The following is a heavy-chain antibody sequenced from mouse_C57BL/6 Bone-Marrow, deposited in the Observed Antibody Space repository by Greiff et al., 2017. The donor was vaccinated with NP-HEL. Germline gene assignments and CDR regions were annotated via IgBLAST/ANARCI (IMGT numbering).Heavy chain of an antibody. CDR1: GFTFSSYG. D-gene: IGHD1-1*01. Sequence: EVNVVESGGDLVKPGGSLKLSCAASGFTFSSYGMSWVRQTPDKRLEWVATLSSGGSYTYYPYSVKGRFTISRDNAKNTLYLQMSSLKSEDTAMYYCASGGYYGSKYYYAMDYWGQGTSVTVSS. J-gene: IGHJ4*01. CDR3: ASGGYYGSKYYYAMDY. CDR2: LSSGGSYT. V-gene: IGHV5-6*01.